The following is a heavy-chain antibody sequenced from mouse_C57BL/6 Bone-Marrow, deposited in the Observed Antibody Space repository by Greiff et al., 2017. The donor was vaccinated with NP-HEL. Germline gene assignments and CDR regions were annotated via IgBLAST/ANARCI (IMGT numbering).Heavy chain of an antibody. J-gene: IGHJ3*01. D-gene: IGHD1-1*02. Sequence: EVQLQQSVAELVRPGASVKLSCTASGFHIKNTYMHWVKQRPEQGLEWIGRIDTANGNTKYAPKFQGTATITADTSSNTAYLQLSSLTSEDTAIYYCASLVGFAYWGQGTLVTVSA. CDR1: GFHIKNTY. CDR3: ASLVGFAY. V-gene: IGHV14-3*01. CDR2: IDTANGNT.